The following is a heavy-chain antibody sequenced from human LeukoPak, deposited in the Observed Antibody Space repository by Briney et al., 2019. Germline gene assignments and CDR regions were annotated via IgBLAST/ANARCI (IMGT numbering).Heavy chain of an antibody. V-gene: IGHV3-48*03. CDR3: ARMPLAGQYNDC. CDR2: ISGSGGGI. Sequence: GGSLRLSCAASGFTFSSYEMNWVRQAPGKGLEWVSYISGSGGGIYYADSVKGRFTMSGDNARDSLYLQMSSLRAEDTAVYYCARMPLAGQYNDCWGQGTLVTVSS. D-gene: IGHD6-19*01. J-gene: IGHJ4*02. CDR1: GFTFSSYE.